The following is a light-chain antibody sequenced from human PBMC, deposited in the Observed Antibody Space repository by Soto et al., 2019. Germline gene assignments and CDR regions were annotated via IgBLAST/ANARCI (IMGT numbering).Light chain of an antibody. CDR3: CSYAGSVTFT. Sequence: QSVLTQPASVSGSPGQSITISCTGTSNDVGNYNLVSWYQQHPGKAPKLIIYATTKRPSGVSNRYSGSKSGNTASLTISGLQAEDEANYPCCSYAGSVTFTFGGGTKLTVL. V-gene: IGLV2-23*02. J-gene: IGLJ2*01. CDR2: ATT. CDR1: SNDVGNYNL.